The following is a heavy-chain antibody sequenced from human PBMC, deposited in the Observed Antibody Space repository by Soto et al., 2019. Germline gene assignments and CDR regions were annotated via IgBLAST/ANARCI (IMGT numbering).Heavy chain of an antibody. CDR3: AKDGQIYASGSGDYGMDV. V-gene: IGHV3-23*01. J-gene: IGHJ6*02. Sequence: QTGGSLRLSCAASGFPFSSYAMNWVRQAPGKGLEWVSTITGGGGRTSYADSVKGRFTMSRDNSKNTLYLQMNSLRAEDTAIYYCAKDGQIYASGSGDYGMDVWGQGTTVTVSS. D-gene: IGHD3-10*01. CDR1: GFPFSSYA. CDR2: ITGGGGRT.